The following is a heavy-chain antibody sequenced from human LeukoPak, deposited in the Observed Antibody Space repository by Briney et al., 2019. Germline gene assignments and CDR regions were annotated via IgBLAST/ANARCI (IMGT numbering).Heavy chain of an antibody. CDR3: ARDIVATSGDAFDI. V-gene: IGHV3-21*01. CDR1: GFTFSSYS. CDR2: ISSSSSYI. J-gene: IGHJ3*02. D-gene: IGHD5-12*01. Sequence: GGSLRLSCAASGFTFSSYSMNWVRQAPGKGLEWVSSISSSSSYIYYEDSVKGRFTISRDNAKNSLYLQMNGLRAEDTAVYYCARDIVATSGDAFDIWGQGTMVTVSS.